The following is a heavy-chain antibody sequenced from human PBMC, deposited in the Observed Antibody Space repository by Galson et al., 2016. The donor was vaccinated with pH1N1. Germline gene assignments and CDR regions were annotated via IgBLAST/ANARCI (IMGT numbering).Heavy chain of an antibody. Sequence: SLRLSCVASGFTFNNYWMYWVRQAPGKGLVWVSRISPDGTDTLNADSVRGRFTITRDNSKNTLFLQMNSLGAEDTAMYYCTAYNWGSPFDVWGQGAMVTV. CDR1: GFTFNNYW. V-gene: IGHV3-74*01. CDR3: TAYNWGSPFDV. CDR2: ISPDGTDT. D-gene: IGHD7-27*01. J-gene: IGHJ3*01.